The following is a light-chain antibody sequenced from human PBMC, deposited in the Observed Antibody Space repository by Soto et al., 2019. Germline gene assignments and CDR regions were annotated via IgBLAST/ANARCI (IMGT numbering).Light chain of an antibody. V-gene: IGKV1-5*01. CDR1: QSISSW. CDR2: DAS. Sequence: DIQMTQSPSTLSATAVHRVTITCRASQSISSWLAWYQHKPGKAPKLLIYDASNLDSGVPSRFSGSGSGTEFSLTISNLQPDDCATYYCQQYENYWTFGQGTRVEIK. CDR3: QQYENYWT. J-gene: IGKJ1*01.